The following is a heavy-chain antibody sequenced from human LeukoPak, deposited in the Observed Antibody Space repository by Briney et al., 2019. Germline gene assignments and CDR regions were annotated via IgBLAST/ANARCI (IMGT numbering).Heavy chain of an antibody. CDR3: ARGVLAGYDSSGYPFYNWFDP. CDR2: INPNSGGT. D-gene: IGHD3-22*01. Sequence: ASVKVSCNASGYTFTDYYIHWVRQAPGQGLEWMGWINPNSGGTNYAEKFQGRVTMTRDTSISTAYMELRRLTSDDTAVYYCARGVLAGYDSSGYPFYNWFDPWGQGTLVTVSS. J-gene: IGHJ5*02. CDR1: GYTFTDYY. V-gene: IGHV1-2*02.